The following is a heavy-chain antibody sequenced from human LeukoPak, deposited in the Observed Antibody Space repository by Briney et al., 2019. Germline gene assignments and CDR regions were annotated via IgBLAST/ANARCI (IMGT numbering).Heavy chain of an antibody. CDR2: IWSDATNQ. Sequence: PGRSLGLSCAASGFTFSHYAFHWVRQAPGKGLEWVAVIWSDATNQFYADSVKGRFTISRDYSQKTVYLEMDSLTIEDTAIYYCAKDAQRGFDYSNSLEYWGPGTLVSVSS. J-gene: IGHJ4*02. V-gene: IGHV3-33*06. CDR1: GFTFSHYA. D-gene: IGHD4-11*01. CDR3: AKDAQRGFDYSNSLEY.